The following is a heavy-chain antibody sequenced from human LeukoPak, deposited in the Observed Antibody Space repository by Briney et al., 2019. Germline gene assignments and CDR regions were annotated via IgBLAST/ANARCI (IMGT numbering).Heavy chain of an antibody. J-gene: IGHJ4*02. CDR1: GYTFTSYD. Sequence: ASVKVSCKASGYTFTSYDINWVRQATGQGLEWMGWMNPNSGNTGYAQKFQGRVTMSRNTSISTAYMELSSLRSEDTAVYYCAKDLKQLLSEEDFDYWGQGTLVTVSS. CDR3: AKDLKQLLSEEDFDY. V-gene: IGHV1-8*01. D-gene: IGHD6-6*01. CDR2: MNPNSGNT.